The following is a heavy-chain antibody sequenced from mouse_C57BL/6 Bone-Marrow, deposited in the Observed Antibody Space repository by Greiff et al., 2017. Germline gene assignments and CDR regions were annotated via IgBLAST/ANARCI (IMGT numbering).Heavy chain of an antibody. CDR3: ARHYYGYDGYFEV. D-gene: IGHD2-2*01. CDR1: GFTFSDYG. J-gene: IGHJ1*03. Sequence: EVKLMESGGGLVQPGGSLKLSCAASGFTFSDYGMAWVRQAPRKGPEWVAFISNLAYSIYYADTVTGRFTISRENAKNTLYLEMSNLRSEETAMYYCARHYYGYDGYFEVGGTGTTVTVSS. V-gene: IGHV5-15*01. CDR2: ISNLAYSI.